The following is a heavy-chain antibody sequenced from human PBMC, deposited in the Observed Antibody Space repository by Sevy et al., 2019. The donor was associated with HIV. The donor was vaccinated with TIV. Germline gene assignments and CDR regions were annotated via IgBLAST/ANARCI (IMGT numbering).Heavy chain of an antibody. V-gene: IGHV3-23*01. CDR3: ARDYFGSGTRNYFDY. CDR2: ISGSGSDT. Sequence: GGSLRLSCVVSGFHFRSYAMSWVRQAPGKGLEWVSGISGSGSDTYYADSLKGRFTISRDNSKNTLSLQMNSLRVEDTVLYYCARDYFGSGTRNYFDYWGQGTLVTVSS. CDR1: GFHFRSYA. D-gene: IGHD3-10*01. J-gene: IGHJ4*02.